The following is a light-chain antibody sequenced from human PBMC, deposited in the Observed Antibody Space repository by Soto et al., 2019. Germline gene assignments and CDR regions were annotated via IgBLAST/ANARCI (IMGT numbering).Light chain of an antibody. J-gene: IGLJ2*01. V-gene: IGLV1-44*01. CDR3: AAWDDSLNVVV. CDR1: SSNIGRNS. CDR2: SNN. Sequence: QSVLTQPPSASGTPGQRVTISCSGSSSNIGRNSVIWYQQLPGTAPKLLMYSNNQRPSGVPDRFSGSKSGTSASLAISGLRSEDEADYHCAAWDDSLNVVVFGGGTKVTVL.